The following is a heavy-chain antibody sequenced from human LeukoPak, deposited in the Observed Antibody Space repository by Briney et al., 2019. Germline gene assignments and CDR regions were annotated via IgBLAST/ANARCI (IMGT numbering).Heavy chain of an antibody. CDR3: AKDMGLDYYYYYGMDV. D-gene: IGHD1-26*01. J-gene: IGHJ6*02. CDR1: GISFSNYA. Sequence: PGGSLRLSCAASGISFSNYAMSWVRQAPGKGLEWVSAITGSGSSTYYADSVKGRFTISRDNSKNTLYLQMNSLRAEDTAVYYCAKDMGLDYYYYYGMDVWGQGTTVTVSS. V-gene: IGHV3-23*01. CDR2: ITGSGSST.